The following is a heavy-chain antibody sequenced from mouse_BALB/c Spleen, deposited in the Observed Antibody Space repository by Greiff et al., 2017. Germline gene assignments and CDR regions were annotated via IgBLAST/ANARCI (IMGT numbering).Heavy chain of an antibody. J-gene: IGHJ2*01. CDR3: VRHAYGYDY. D-gene: IGHD1-2*01. CDR2: IRSKSNNYAT. Sequence: EVQLVESGGGLVQPKGSLKLSCAASGFTFNTYAMNWVRQAPGKGLEWVARIRSKSNNYATYYADSVKDRFTISRDDSQSMLYLQMNNLKTEDTAMYYCVRHAYGYDYWGQGTTLTVSS. V-gene: IGHV10-1*02. CDR1: GFTFNTYA.